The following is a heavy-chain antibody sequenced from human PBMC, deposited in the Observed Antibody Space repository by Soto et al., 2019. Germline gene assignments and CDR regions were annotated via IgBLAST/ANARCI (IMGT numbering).Heavy chain of an antibody. Sequence: EVQLVESGGGLVKPGGSLRLSCAASGFTFSNAWMSWVRQAPGKGLEWVGRIKSKTDGGTTDYAAPVKGRFTISRDDSKSTRHLQMNRLKTEDTAVYYCTTGSWFGGSYWGQGTLVPVPS. V-gene: IGHV3-15*01. CDR2: IKSKTDGGTT. J-gene: IGHJ4*02. CDR3: TTGSWFGGSY. CDR1: GFTFSNAW. D-gene: IGHD3-10*01.